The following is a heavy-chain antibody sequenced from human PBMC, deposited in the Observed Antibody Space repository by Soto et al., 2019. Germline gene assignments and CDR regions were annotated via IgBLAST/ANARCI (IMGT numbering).Heavy chain of an antibody. CDR1: GYTYTIYA. J-gene: IGHJ4*02. V-gene: IGHV1-3*01. Sequence: VKVACKASGYTYTIYAMHWVRQAPGQRLEWMGWINAGNGNTKYSQKFQGRVTITRDTSASTAYMELSSLRSEDTAVYYCARDTGHPGSDYWGQGTLVTVSS. CDR2: INAGNGNT. D-gene: IGHD4-4*01. CDR3: ARDTGHPGSDY.